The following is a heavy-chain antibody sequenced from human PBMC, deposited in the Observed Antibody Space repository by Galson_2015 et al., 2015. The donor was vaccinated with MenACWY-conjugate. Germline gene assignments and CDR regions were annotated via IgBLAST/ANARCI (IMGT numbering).Heavy chain of an antibody. V-gene: IGHV1-3*01. CDR3: VRESMAVVQSALRVAYCDY. Sequence: SVKVSCKASGYTFTTYAMHWVRQAPGQRLEWMGWINPANGNTKYSQNFQGRLTFTRDTSATTAYMELSSLRSEDTAMFYCVRESMAVVQSALRVAYCDYWAQATLVTVSS. CDR2: INPANGNT. CDR1: GYTFTTYA. J-gene: IGHJ4*02. D-gene: IGHD3-22*01.